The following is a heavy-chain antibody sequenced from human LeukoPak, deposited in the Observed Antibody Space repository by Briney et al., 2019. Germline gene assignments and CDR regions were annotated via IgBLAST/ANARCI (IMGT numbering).Heavy chain of an antibody. CDR2: ISAYNGNT. V-gene: IGHV1-18*01. CDR3: ARGLYYYGSSGYPFDY. J-gene: IGHJ4*02. CDR1: GYTFSSYA. Sequence: ASVKVSCKASGYTFSSYAISWVRQAPGQGLEWMGWISAYNGNTNYAQKFQGRVTLTTDTSTSTTSMYPRSLRPDDTAVYYCARGLYYYGSSGYPFDYWGQGTLVTVSS. D-gene: IGHD3-22*01.